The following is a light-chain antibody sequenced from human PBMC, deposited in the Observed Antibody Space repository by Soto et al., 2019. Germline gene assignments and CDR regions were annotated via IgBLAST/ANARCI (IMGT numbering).Light chain of an antibody. CDR1: QSISSW. CDR2: DAS. CDR3: QQYNSYSQYT. J-gene: IGKJ2*01. V-gene: IGKV1-5*01. Sequence: DIQMTQSPSTLSASVGDRVTITCRASQSISSWLAWYQQNPGKAPKLLIYDASSLESGVPSRFSGSGSGTEFTLTLSSLQPDDFATYYCQQYNSYSQYTFGQGTKLEIK.